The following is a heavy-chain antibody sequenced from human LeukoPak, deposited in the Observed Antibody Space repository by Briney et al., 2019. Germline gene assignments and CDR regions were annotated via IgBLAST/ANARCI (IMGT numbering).Heavy chain of an antibody. J-gene: IGHJ4*02. CDR1: GGSISSYY. CDR2: IYTSGST. D-gene: IGHD5-18*01. Sequence: PSETLSLTCTVSGGSISSYYWSWIRQPAGKGLEWIGRIYTSGSTNYNPSLKSRVTMSVDTSKNQFSLKLSSVTAADTAVYYCARGVPLGYSYGPAHAVLDYWGQGTLVTVSS. CDR3: ARGVPLGYSYGPAHAVLDY. V-gene: IGHV4-4*07.